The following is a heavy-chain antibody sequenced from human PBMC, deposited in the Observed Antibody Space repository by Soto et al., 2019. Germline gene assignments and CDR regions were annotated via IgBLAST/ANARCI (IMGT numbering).Heavy chain of an antibody. CDR1: GYTFTSYA. V-gene: IGHV1-3*05. D-gene: IGHD3-22*01. CDR3: ARGGIFDSSGYYYFSAFDI. J-gene: IGHJ3*02. CDR2: INAGNGNT. Sequence: QVQLVQSGAEEKKPGASVKVSCKASGYTFTSYAMHWVRQAPGQRLEWMGWINAGNGNTKYSQKFQGRVTITRDTSASTAYMELSSLRSEVTAVYYCARGGIFDSSGYYYFSAFDIWGQGTMVTVSS.